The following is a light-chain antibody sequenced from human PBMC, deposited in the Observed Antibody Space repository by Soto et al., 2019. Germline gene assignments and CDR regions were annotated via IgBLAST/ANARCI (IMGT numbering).Light chain of an antibody. CDR1: QGSSSW. J-gene: IGKJ2*01. CDR3: QQANSFPRT. Sequence: DTQMTQSPSSVSASVGDRVTITCRASQGSSSWLAWYQQKPGKAPKLLIYAASSLQSGGPSRFSGSGSGTDFTLTITSLLSEDFAPYYCQQANSFPRTVGQGTQLEIK. V-gene: IGKV1-12*01. CDR2: AAS.